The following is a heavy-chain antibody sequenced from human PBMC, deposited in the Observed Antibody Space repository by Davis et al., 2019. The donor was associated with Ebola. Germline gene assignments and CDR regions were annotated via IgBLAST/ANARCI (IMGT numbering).Heavy chain of an antibody. CDR3: ARGARFANDY. J-gene: IGHJ4*02. CDR2: ISGSGSVT. V-gene: IGHV3-23*01. Sequence: GESLKISCAASGFTFSSYALSWVRQAPGKGLEWVSTISGSGSVTYYADSVKGRFTISRDNSTNTLFLQMNSLRAEDTAVYYCARGARFANDYWGQGTLVTASS. CDR1: GFTFSSYA. D-gene: IGHD3-10*01.